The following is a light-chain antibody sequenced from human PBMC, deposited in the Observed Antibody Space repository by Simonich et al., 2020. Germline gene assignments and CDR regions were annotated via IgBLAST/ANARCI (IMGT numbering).Light chain of an antibody. V-gene: IGKV1-39*01. CDR1: QSISSY. CDR3: QQYNSYSPSYT. CDR2: AAS. J-gene: IGKJ3*01. Sequence: DIQMTQSPSSLSASVGDRVTITCRESQSISSYLNWYQQKPGKAPKLLIYAASSLQSGVPSRFSGSGSGTDFTLTISSLQPDDFATYYCQQYNSYSPSYTFGPGTKVDIK.